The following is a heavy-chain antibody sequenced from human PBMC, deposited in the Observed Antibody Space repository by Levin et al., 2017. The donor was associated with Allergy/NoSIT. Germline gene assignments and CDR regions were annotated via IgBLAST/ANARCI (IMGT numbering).Heavy chain of an antibody. CDR2: IIPILGIA. CDR1: GGTFSSYA. V-gene: IGHV1-69*04. CDR3: AGGDCSSTSCYRVDAFDI. J-gene: IGHJ3*02. Sequence: SVKVSCKASGGTFSSYAISWVRQAPGQGLEWMGRIIPILGIANYAQKFQGRVTITADKSTSTAYMELSSLRSEDTAVYYCAGGDCSSTSCYRVDAFDIWGQGTMVTVSS. D-gene: IGHD2-2*01.